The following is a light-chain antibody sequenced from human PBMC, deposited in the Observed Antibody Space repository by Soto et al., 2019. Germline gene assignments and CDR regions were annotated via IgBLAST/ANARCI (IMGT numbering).Light chain of an antibody. CDR2: GAS. CDR3: QQYSSSLFT. CDR1: QSVSSSY. Sequence: SSGERATLSCRASQSVSSSYLAWYQQKPGQAPRLLIYGASSRATGIPDRFSGSGSGTDFTLTISGLEPEDFALYYCQQYSSSLFTFGPGTKVDIK. J-gene: IGKJ3*01. V-gene: IGKV3-20*01.